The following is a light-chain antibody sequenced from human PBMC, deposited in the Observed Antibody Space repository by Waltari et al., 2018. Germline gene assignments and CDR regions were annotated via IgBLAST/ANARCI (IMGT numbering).Light chain of an antibody. V-gene: IGKV3-20*01. CDR2: ATS. CDR3: QLSGSSLYT. Sequence: IVLTQFPATLSLSPGERATLSCRASQTVINTYLAWYQQKPGQAPRLLIYATSTRAPGIPDRFSGNESGTDFTLTINRLEPEDFAVYFCQLSGSSLYTFGQGTKLAIK. CDR1: QTVINTY. J-gene: IGKJ2*01.